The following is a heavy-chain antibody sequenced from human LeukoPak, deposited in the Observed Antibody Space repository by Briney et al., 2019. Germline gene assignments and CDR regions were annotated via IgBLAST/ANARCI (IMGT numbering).Heavy chain of an antibody. CDR2: ISSSSSYI. CDR3: ARDEGGEYYYGSGSYNY. Sequence: GSLRLSCAASGFTFSSYSMNWVRQAPGKGLEWVSSISSSSSYIYYADSVKGRFTISRDNAKNSLCLQMNSLRAEDTAVYYCARDEGGEYYYGSGSYNYWGQGTLVTVSS. J-gene: IGHJ4*02. D-gene: IGHD3-10*01. V-gene: IGHV3-21*01. CDR1: GFTFSSYS.